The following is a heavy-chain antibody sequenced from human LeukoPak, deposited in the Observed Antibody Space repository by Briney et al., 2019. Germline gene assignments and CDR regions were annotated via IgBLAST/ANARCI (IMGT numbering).Heavy chain of an antibody. CDR1: GFTVSSNY. J-gene: IGHJ4*02. D-gene: IGHD1-14*01. Sequence: GGCLRLSCAASGFTVSSNYMSWVRQAPGKGLECGSLIYSGGRTCYADAVKGRFTISRDNSKKTRYLQMNSLRAEDTAVYYCARSVGFNPNLDYWGQGTLVTVSS. CDR3: ARSVGFNPNLDY. CDR2: IYSGGRT. V-gene: IGHV3-53*01.